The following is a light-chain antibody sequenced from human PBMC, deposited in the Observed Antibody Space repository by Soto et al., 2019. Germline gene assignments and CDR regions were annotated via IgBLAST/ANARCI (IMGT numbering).Light chain of an antibody. Sequence: GDIVIITFRASQSFSSWLAWYQQKPGKAPKLLIYDASSLQSGVPSRFSGSGSGTEFTLIISSLQPDDFGTYYCQQSYKMPSFGQGTRLEIK. CDR2: DAS. CDR1: QSFSSW. J-gene: IGKJ5*01. CDR3: QQSYKMPS. V-gene: IGKV1-5*01.